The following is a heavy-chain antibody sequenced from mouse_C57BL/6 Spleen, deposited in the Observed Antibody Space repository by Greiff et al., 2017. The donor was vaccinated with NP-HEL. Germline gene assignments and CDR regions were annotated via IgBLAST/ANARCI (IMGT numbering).Heavy chain of an antibody. CDR3: ARWRDGYDGGAMDY. V-gene: IGHV1-69*01. D-gene: IGHD2-2*01. J-gene: IGHJ4*01. CDR1: GYTFTSYW. CDR2: IDPSDSYT. Sequence: QVQLQQPGAELVMPGASVKLSCKASGYTFTSYWMHWVKQRPGQGLEWIGEIDPSDSYTNYNQKFKGKSTLTVDKSSSTAYMQLSSLTSEDSAVYYCARWRDGYDGGAMDYWGQGTSVTVSS.